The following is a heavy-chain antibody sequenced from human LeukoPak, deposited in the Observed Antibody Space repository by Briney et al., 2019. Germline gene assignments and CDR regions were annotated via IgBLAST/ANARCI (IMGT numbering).Heavy chain of an antibody. Sequence: SETLSLTCTVSGGSISSSSYSWGWIRQPPGKGLEWIGSIYYSGNSYYNPSLKSRVTISVDTSKNQFSLRLSSVTAADTAVYYCARVPVNIWENWFDPWGQGTLVTVSS. V-gene: IGHV4-39*07. CDR2: IYYSGNS. D-gene: IGHD1-26*01. CDR1: GGSISSSSYS. J-gene: IGHJ5*02. CDR3: ARVPVNIWENWFDP.